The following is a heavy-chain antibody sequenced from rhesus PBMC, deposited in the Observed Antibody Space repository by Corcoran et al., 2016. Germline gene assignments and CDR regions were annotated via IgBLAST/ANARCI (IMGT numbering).Heavy chain of an antibody. CDR3: AAYRDGYSFFDS. Sequence: QVQLQEAGPGMVKPSETLSLTCAVSGYSIRSDNHSNWIRQPPGKGLGWIGRIYGSGGNTYLNPSLKSRVTLSVDTSKNQFSLRLSSVTAADTAVYYCAAYRDGYSFFDSWGQGVLVTVSS. CDR1: GYSIRSDNH. J-gene: IGHJ4*01. CDR2: IYGSGGNT. V-gene: IGHV4S14*01. D-gene: IGHD5-30*01.